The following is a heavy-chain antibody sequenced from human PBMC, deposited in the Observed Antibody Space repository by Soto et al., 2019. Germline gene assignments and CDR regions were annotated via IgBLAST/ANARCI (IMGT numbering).Heavy chain of an antibody. CDR1: GYSFTGNS. J-gene: IGHJ3*02. Sequence: GASVKVSCKASGYSFTGNSMHWVRQAPGQGLEWMGGIIPIFGTANYAQKFQGRVTITADESTSTAYMELSSLRSEDTAVYYCARRYCSGGSCYSGTLGAFDIWGQGTMVTVSS. CDR3: ARRYCSGGSCYSGTLGAFDI. D-gene: IGHD2-15*01. V-gene: IGHV1-69*13. CDR2: IIPIFGTA.